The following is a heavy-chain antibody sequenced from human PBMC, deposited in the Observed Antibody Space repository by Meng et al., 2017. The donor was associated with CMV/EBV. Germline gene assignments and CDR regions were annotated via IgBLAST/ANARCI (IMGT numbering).Heavy chain of an antibody. D-gene: IGHD1-26*01. CDR2: IRYDGSNK. Sequence: GGSLRLSCAASGFTFSSYGMHWVRQAPGKGLEWVAFIRYDGSNKYYADSVEGRFTISRDNSKNTLYLQMNSLRAEDTAVYYCAKHAGSYYSYYYYYGMDVWGQGTTVTVSS. CDR3: AKHAGSYYSYYYYYGMDV. J-gene: IGHJ6*02. V-gene: IGHV3-30*02. CDR1: GFTFSSYG.